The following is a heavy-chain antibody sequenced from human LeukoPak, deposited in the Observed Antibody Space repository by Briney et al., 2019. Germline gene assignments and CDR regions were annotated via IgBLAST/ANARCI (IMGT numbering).Heavy chain of an antibody. CDR2: IKQDGSEK. V-gene: IGHV3-7*01. CDR3: ARDLEYCGGDCYPLFDY. J-gene: IGHJ4*02. CDR1: GFTFSNYW. D-gene: IGHD2-21*02. Sequence: GGSLRLSCAASGFTFSNYWMSWVRQAPGKGLEWVANIKQDGSEKNYVDSVKGRFTISRDNAKDSLYLQMNSLRAEDTAVYYCARDLEYCGGDCYPLFDYWGQGTLVTVSS.